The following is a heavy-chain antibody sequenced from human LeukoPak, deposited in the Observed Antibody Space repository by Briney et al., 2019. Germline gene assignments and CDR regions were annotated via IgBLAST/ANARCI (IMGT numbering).Heavy chain of an antibody. CDR1: GFTFSSYW. D-gene: IGHD3-3*01. V-gene: IGHV3-7*01. J-gene: IGHJ5*02. CDR2: IKQDGSEK. CDR3: ASELRFLEWLFDP. Sequence: PGGSLRLSCAASGFTFSSYWMSWVRQAPGKGLVWVANIKQDGSEKYYVDSVKGRFTISRDNAKNSLYLQMNSLRAEDTAVYYCASELRFLEWLFDPWGQGTLVTVSS.